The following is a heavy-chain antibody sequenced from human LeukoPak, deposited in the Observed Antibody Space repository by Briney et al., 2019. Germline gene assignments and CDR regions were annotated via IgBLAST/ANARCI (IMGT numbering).Heavy chain of an antibody. V-gene: IGHV1-46*01. CDR3: ARELRGYSGYEAYYYYGMDV. CDR2: INPSGGST. J-gene: IGHJ6*02. Sequence: ASVKVSCKASGYTFTSYYMHWVRQAPGQGLEWMGIINPSGGSTRYAQKFQGRVTMTRDTSTSTVYMELSSLRSEDTAVYYCARELRGYSGYEAYYYYGMDVWGQGTTVTVSS. CDR1: GYTFTSYY. D-gene: IGHD5-12*01.